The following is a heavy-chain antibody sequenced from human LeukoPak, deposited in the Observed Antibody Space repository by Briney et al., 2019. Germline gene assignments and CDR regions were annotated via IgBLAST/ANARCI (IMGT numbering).Heavy chain of an antibody. CDR3: ARMGVYSSGWYGFDY. V-gene: IGHV4-39*07. J-gene: IGHJ4*02. D-gene: IGHD6-19*01. Sequence: PSESLSLTCTVSGGSISSSSYYWGWIRQPPEKGLEWIGSIYYSGSTYYSPSLKSRVTISVDKSKNQFSLKLSSVTAADTAVYYCARMGVYSSGWYGFDYWGQGTLVTVSS. CDR2: IYYSGST. CDR1: GGSISSSSYY.